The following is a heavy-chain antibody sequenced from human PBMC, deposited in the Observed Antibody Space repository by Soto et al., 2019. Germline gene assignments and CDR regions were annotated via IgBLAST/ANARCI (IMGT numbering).Heavy chain of an antibody. CDR2: ISYDGTNK. CDR1: VFTFSNYD. CDR3: SSGYSG. V-gene: IGHV3-30*03. D-gene: IGHD3-22*01. Sequence: GGSLRLSCAASVFTFSNYDMYWVRQAPGKGLEWVAVISYDGTNKYYADSVKGRFSISRDNSNNTLYLQMNSLRAEDTALYYCSSGYSGWGQGTLVTVSS. J-gene: IGHJ4*02.